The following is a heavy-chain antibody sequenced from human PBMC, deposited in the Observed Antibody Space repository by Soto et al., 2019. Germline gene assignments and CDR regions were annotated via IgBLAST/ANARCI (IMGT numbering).Heavy chain of an antibody. J-gene: IGHJ4*02. Sequence: ASVKVSCKASGYTFSDYYIHWVRQAPGQGLEWMGWINPNTGGTKYAPKFQGGVTMTRDTSITTAYMELSRLRSGDTAVYYCAKEPATAKPEGVDFWGQGTLVTVSS. CDR1: GYTFSDYY. CDR3: AKEPATAKPEGVDF. CDR2: INPNTGGT. D-gene: IGHD1-1*01. V-gene: IGHV1-2*02.